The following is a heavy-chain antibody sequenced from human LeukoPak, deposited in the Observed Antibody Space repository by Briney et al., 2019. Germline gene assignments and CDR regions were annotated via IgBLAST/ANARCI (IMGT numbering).Heavy chain of an antibody. V-gene: IGHV1-2*04. D-gene: IGHD3-22*01. CDR1: GYTFTGYY. CDR2: INPNSGGT. Sequence: ASVKVSCKASGYTFTGYYMHWVRQAPGQGLEWMGWINPNSGGTNYAQKFQGWVTMTRDTSISTAYMELSRLRSDDTAVYYCARDYGSSGYYLGMEVWGQGTTVTVSS. CDR3: ARDYGSSGYYLGMEV. J-gene: IGHJ6*02.